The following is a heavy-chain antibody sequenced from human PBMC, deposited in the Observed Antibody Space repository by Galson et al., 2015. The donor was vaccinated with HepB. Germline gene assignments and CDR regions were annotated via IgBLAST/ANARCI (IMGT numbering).Heavy chain of an antibody. CDR1: GGTFSSYA. V-gene: IGHV1-69*04. J-gene: IGHJ6*02. CDR2: IIPILGIA. CDR3: ARASPLQPHSGYNYRYGMDV. D-gene: IGHD3-22*01. Sequence: SVKVSCKASGGTFSSYAISWVRQAPGQGLEWMGRIIPILGIANYAQKFQGRVTITADKSTSTAYMELSSLRSEDTAVYYCARASPLQPHSGYNYRYGMDVWGQGTTVTVSS.